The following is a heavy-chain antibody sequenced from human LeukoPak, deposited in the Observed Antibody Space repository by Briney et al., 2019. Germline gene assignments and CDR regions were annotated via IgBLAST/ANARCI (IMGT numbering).Heavy chain of an antibody. Sequence: QAGRSLRLSCAASGFSFSDSWMDWVRQAPGKRLEWVANIKPDGTEIYYLDAVKGRFTISRDNAKNSLYLQMQSLRAEDTAVYYCTRALVSWGQGVLVTVSS. CDR3: TRALVS. CDR1: GFSFSDSW. J-gene: IGHJ5*02. V-gene: IGHV3-7*02. CDR2: IKPDGTEI. D-gene: IGHD3-16*01.